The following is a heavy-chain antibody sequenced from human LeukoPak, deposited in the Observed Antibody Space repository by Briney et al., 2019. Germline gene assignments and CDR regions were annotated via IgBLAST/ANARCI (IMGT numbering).Heavy chain of an antibody. Sequence: PXGSLRLSCAASGFTFSSFTMNWVRQAPGKGLEWVSSISGSSTDIYYADSVKGRLTISRDNAKNSLYLQMNSLRAEDTAVYYCARATGYGGIGYWGQGTLVTVSS. CDR3: ARATGYGGIGY. J-gene: IGHJ4*02. CDR2: ISGSSTDI. D-gene: IGHD4-23*01. CDR1: GFTFSSFT. V-gene: IGHV3-21*01.